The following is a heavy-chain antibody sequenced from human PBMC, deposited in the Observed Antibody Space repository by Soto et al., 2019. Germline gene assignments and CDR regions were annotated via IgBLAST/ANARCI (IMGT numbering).Heavy chain of an antibody. CDR2: IYHGGST. CDR3: ARRDSSGNYFDY. Sequence: PSETLSLTCTVSGGSISRSDSYWGWIRQPPGKGLEWIGSIYHGGSTYYNPSLKSRVTISVDTSKNQFSLKLSSMAAADTAVYYCARRDSSGNYFDYWGQGTLVTVSS. J-gene: IGHJ4*01. CDR1: GGSISRSDSY. V-gene: IGHV4-39*01. D-gene: IGHD3-22*01.